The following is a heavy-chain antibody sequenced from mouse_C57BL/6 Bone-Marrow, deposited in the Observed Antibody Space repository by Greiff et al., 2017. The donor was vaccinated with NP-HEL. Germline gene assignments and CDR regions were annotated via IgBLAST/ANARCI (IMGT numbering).Heavy chain of an antibody. J-gene: IGHJ1*03. CDR2: IDPENGDT. CDR3: TTFYYGNPWYFDV. V-gene: IGHV14-4*01. Sequence: VQLQQSGAELVRPGASVKLSCTASGFNIKDDYMHWVKQRPEQGLEWIGWIDPENGDTEYASKFQGKATITADTSSNTAFLQLSSLTSDDTAVYYCTTFYYGNPWYFDVWGTGTTVTVSS. D-gene: IGHD2-1*01. CDR1: GFNIKDDY.